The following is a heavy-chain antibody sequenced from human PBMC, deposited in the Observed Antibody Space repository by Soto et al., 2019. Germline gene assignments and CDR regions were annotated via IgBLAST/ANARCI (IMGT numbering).Heavy chain of an antibody. CDR1: GFTFSSYG. J-gene: IGHJ6*03. D-gene: IGHD3-9*01. CDR2: IWYDGSNK. CDR3: ARFAGDLLRYFDWSYYYYMDV. Sequence: GGSLRLSCAASGFTFSSYGMHWVRQAPGKGLEWVAVIWYDGSNKYYADSVKGRFTISRDNSKNTLYLQMNSLRAEDTAVYYCARFAGDLLRYFDWSYYYYMDVWGKGTTVTVSS. V-gene: IGHV3-33*01.